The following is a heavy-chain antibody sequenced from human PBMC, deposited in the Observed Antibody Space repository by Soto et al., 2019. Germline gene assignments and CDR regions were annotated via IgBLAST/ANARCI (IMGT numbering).Heavy chain of an antibody. D-gene: IGHD6-13*01. J-gene: IGHJ6*01. CDR1: GFTFSSYA. V-gene: IGHV3-30-3*01. Sequence: GGSLRLSCAASGFTFSSYAMHWVRQAPGKGLEWVAVISYDGSNKYYADSVKGRFTISRDNSKNTLYLQMNSLRAEDTAVYYCARXVKQQLGLNYYYYGMDVWGQGTTVTVSS. CDR3: ARXVKQQLGLNYYYYGMDV. CDR2: ISYDGSNK.